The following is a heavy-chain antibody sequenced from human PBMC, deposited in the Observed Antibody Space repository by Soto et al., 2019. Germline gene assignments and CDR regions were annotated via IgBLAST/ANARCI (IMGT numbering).Heavy chain of an antibody. CDR3: ARGRGWRDY. D-gene: IGHD6-19*01. CDR1: GYSFTSYD. J-gene: IGHJ4*02. CDR2: MDPKTGNT. V-gene: IGHV1-8*01. Sequence: ASVKVSCKASGYSFTSYDINWVRQATGQGLEWMGWMDPKTGNTDYGQKFQGRVTMTRNTSISTAYMELSSLTPEDTAVYYCARGRGWRDYWGQGTLVTVSS.